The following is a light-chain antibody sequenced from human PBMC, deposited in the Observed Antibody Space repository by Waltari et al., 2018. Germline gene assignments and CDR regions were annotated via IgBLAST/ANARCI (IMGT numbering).Light chain of an antibody. V-gene: IGKV1-39*01. CDR1: QSISSY. CDR3: QQSYSTPQT. CDR2: AAS. J-gene: IGKJ1*01. Sequence: DIQMTQSPSSLSASVGDRVTITCRASQSISSYLNWYQQKPGKAPKLLIYAASRLQSGVPSRVGGSGSGTDFTLTISSLQPEDFATYYCQQSYSTPQTFGQGTKVEIK.